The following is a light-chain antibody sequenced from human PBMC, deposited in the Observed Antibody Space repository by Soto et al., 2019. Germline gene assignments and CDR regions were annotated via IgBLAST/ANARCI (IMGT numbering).Light chain of an antibody. CDR2: GAS. CDR3: QQYNEWPLT. Sequence: ETVMTQSPATLSVSPGERATLSCGASQSVSTTLAWYQQKPGQVPRLLIYGASTRASDIPGRFSGSGSGTEFTLTISSLQSEDFAVYYCQQYNEWPLTFGGGTKVEIE. CDR1: QSVSTT. V-gene: IGKV3-15*01. J-gene: IGKJ4*01.